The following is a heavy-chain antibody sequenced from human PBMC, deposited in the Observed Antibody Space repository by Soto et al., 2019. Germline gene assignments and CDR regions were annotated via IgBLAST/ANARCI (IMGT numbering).Heavy chain of an antibody. CDR1: GGSFSGYY. D-gene: IGHD2-2*01. CDR3: ARGDPNDCSSTSCYHGWFDP. V-gene: IGHV4-34*01. Sequence: SETLSLTCAVYGGSFSGYYWSWIRQPPGKGLEWIGEISHSGSTNYNPSLKSRVTISVDTSKNQFSLKLSSVTAADTAVYYCARGDPNDCSSTSCYHGWFDPWGQGTLVTVSS. J-gene: IGHJ5*02. CDR2: ISHSGST.